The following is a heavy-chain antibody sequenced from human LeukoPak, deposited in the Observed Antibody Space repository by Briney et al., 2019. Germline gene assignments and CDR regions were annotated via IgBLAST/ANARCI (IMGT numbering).Heavy chain of an antibody. CDR3: AKVGLKYYDSSGSIDY. D-gene: IGHD3-22*01. J-gene: IGHJ4*02. V-gene: IGHV3-23*01. Sequence: GGSLRLSCAASGFTLSSYAMSWVRQAPGKGLEWVSAISGSGGSTYYADSVKGRFTISRDNSKNTLYLQMNSLRAEDTAVYYCAKVGLKYYDSSGSIDYWGQGTLVTVSS. CDR1: GFTLSSYA. CDR2: ISGSGGST.